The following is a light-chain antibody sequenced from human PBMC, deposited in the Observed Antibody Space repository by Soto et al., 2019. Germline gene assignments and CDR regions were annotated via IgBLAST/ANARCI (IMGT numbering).Light chain of an antibody. CDR2: DDN. CDR3: QSYGSGNWV. Sequence: NFMLTQPHSVSESPGKTVTISCTRNSGSIATSYVQWYQQRPDSAPTTIIYDDNQRPSAVPVRFSGSIDSSSNSASLTISGLKTEDEADYYCQSYGSGNWVFGGGTQLTVL. V-gene: IGLV6-57*03. CDR1: SGSIATSY. J-gene: IGLJ3*02.